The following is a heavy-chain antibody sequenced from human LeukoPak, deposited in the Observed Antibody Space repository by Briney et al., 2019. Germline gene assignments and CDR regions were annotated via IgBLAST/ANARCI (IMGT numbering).Heavy chain of an antibody. Sequence: GGSLRLSCAASGFTFTDYAMNWVRQAPGKGLEWVSGISYGGDNTYYADSVKGRFTISRDNPRNTLNLALNSLRAEDTTVYYCAKDPHPYGDSVGGYHFDYWGQGTLVTVSS. CDR3: AKDPHPYGDSVGGYHFDY. CDR2: ISYGGDNT. V-gene: IGHV3-23*01. CDR1: GFTFTDYA. D-gene: IGHD4-17*01. J-gene: IGHJ4*02.